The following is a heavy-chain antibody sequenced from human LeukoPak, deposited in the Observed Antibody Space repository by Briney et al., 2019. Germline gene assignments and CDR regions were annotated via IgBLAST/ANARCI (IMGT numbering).Heavy chain of an antibody. Sequence: PSETLSLTCTASGAPISRSYWNWVRQPPGKGLEWIGTIYNGVPTFFNPSLKSRVTLSVDTSKTQFFLQLASVTAADTAVYYCVQTTGWPGFDYWGQGVLVTVSS. CDR1: GAPISRSY. V-gene: IGHV4-4*09. D-gene: IGHD6-19*01. CDR3: VQTTGWPGFDY. CDR2: IYNGVPT. J-gene: IGHJ4*02.